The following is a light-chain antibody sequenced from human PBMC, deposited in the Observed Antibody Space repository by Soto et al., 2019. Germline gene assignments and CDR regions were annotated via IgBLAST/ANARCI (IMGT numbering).Light chain of an antibody. V-gene: IGLV1-40*01. J-gene: IGLJ1*01. CDR1: SSNIGTGYD. CDR3: QSYDSSLVGSV. Sequence: QAVVTQPPSVSGAPGQRITIPCTGSSSNIGTGYDVHWYQQLPGTAPKIIIYSNNNRPSGVPDRFSGSKSGTSASLAITGLQPEDEADYYCQSYDSSLVGSVFGTGTKLTVL. CDR2: SNN.